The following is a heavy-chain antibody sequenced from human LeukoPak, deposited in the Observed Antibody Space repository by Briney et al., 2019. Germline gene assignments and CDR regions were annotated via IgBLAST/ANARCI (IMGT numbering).Heavy chain of an antibody. V-gene: IGHV3-74*01. CDR2: INSDGSYT. D-gene: IGHD3-10*01. CDR1: GFTFSSYW. Sequence: GGSLRLSCAVSGFTFSSYWMQWVRQAPGKGLVWVSRINSDGSYTNYADSVKGRFTISRDNAKNTLYLQMNSLRAEDTAVYYCATLGTMVRGVIMDYWGQGTLVTVSS. J-gene: IGHJ4*02. CDR3: ATLGTMVRGVIMDY.